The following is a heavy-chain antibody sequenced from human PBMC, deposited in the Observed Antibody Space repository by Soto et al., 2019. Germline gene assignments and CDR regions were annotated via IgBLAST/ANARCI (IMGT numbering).Heavy chain of an antibody. J-gene: IGHJ5*02. V-gene: IGHV3-48*01. D-gene: IGHD3-3*01. CDR3: ARGRITIFGVVIPNNWFDP. Sequence: EVQLVESGGGLVQPGGSLRLSCAASVFTFSSYSMNWVRQAPGKGLEWVSYISSSSSTIYYADSVKGRFTISRDNAKNSLYLQMNSLRAEDTAVYYCARGRITIFGVVIPNNWFDPWGQGTLVTVSP. CDR1: VFTFSSYS. CDR2: ISSSSSTI.